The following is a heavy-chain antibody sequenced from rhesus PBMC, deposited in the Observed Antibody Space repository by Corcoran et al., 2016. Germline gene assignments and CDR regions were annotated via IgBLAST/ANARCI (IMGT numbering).Heavy chain of an antibody. V-gene: IGHV3-28*02. Sequence: EVQLVESGGGLAKPGGSLRLSCAASGFTFSDYWMHWVRQDRWKGFELIVGSDSAGSTTYYADYVKGRFTIDRENARNTLHLQMDVLRAEDTAVYYCAGDYDYWGQGVLVTVSS. CDR1: GFTFSDYW. CDR3: AGDYDY. J-gene: IGHJ4*01. CDR2: SDSAGSTT.